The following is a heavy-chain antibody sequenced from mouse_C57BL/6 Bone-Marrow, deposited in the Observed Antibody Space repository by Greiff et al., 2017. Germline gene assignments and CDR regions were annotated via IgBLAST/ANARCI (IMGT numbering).Heavy chain of an antibody. V-gene: IGHV1-59*01. CDR1: GYTFTSYW. D-gene: IGHD3-2*02. CDR2: IDPSDSYT. CDR3: ARWGSGYLAWVAY. J-gene: IGHJ3*01. Sequence: QVQLQQPGAELVRPGPSVKLPSKASGYTFTSYWMHWVKPRPGQGLEWIGVIDPSDSYTNYNQKFKGKATLTVDTSSSTAYMQLSCLTSEDSAVYYCARWGSGYLAWVAYWGQGTLVTVAA.